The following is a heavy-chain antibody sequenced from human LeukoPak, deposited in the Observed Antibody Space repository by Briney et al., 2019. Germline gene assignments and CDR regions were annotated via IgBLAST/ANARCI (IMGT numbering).Heavy chain of an antibody. Sequence: GASVKVSCKASGYTFTSYAISWVRQAPGQGLEWMGRIIPILGIANYAQKFQGRVTITADKSTSTAYMELSSLRSEDTAVYYCASRAGGLDAFDIWGQGTMVTVSS. CDR3: ASRAGGLDAFDI. J-gene: IGHJ3*02. V-gene: IGHV1-69*04. D-gene: IGHD4-23*01. CDR2: IIPILGIA. CDR1: GYTFTSYA.